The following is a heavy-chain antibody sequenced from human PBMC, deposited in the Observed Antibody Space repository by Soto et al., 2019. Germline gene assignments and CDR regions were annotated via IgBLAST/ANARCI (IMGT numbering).Heavy chain of an antibody. J-gene: IGHJ6*02. Sequence: SETLSLTCAVYGGSFSGYYWSWIRQPPGKGLEWSGEINHRGSTNYNPSLKSRLTLSVDTSKTQFSLKLTSVTAADTAVYYCARMRPQLARPSGSFYYYYGMDVWGQGTTVTVSS. D-gene: IGHD3-10*01. CDR1: GGSFSGYY. V-gene: IGHV4-34*01. CDR2: INHRGST. CDR3: ARMRPQLARPSGSFYYYYGMDV.